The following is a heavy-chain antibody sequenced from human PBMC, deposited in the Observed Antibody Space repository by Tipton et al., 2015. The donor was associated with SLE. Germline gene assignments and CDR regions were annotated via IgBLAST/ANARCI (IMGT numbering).Heavy chain of an antibody. D-gene: IGHD2-8*02. V-gene: IGHV4-59*01. J-gene: IGHJ4*02. Sequence: TLSLTCTVSGGSISSYYWSWIRRPPGKGLEWIGYIYYNGSTNYNPSLKSRVTISVDTSKNQFSLKLSSVTAADTAVYYCARGGLYWLDWGQGTLVTVSS. CDR1: GGSISSYY. CDR2: IYYNGST. CDR3: ARGGLYWLD.